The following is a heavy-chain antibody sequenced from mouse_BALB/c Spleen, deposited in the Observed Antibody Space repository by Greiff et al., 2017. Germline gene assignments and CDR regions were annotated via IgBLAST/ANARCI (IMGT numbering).Heavy chain of an antibody. V-gene: IGHV5-4*02. CDR2: ISDGGSYT. J-gene: IGHJ3*01. D-gene: IGHD2-1*01. CDR3: ARDWDGNYVRSGFAY. Sequence: EVMLVESGGGLVKPGGSLKLSCAASGFTFSDYYMYWVRQTPEKRLEWVATISDGGSYTYYPDSVKGRFTISRDNAKNNLYLQMSSLKSEDTAMYYCARDWDGNYVRSGFAYWGQGTLVTVSA. CDR1: GFTFSDYY.